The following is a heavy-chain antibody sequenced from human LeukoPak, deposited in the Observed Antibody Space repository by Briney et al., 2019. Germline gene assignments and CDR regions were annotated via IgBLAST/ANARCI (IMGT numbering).Heavy chain of an antibody. CDR3: ARGFDLKDHAFDI. CDR1: GCTFTSYD. Sequence: ASVKVSCKASGCTFTSYDINWVRQATGQGLEWMGWMNPNSGNTGYAQKFQGRVTMTRNTSTSTAYMELSSLRSEDTAVYYCARGFDLKDHAFDIWGQGTMVTVSS. V-gene: IGHV1-8*01. D-gene: IGHD3-9*01. J-gene: IGHJ3*02. CDR2: MNPNSGNT.